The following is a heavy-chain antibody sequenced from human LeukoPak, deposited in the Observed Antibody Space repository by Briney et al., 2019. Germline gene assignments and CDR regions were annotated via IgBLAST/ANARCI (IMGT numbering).Heavy chain of an antibody. CDR3: AREGGSSGWYYFDY. D-gene: IGHD6-19*01. J-gene: IGHJ4*02. CDR1: GFTFSSYS. V-gene: IGHV3-21*01. Sequence: GGSLRLSCAASGFTFSSYSMNWVRQAPGKGLEWVSSISSSSSYIYYADSVKGRFTISRDNAKNSLYLQMSSLRAEDTAVYYCAREGGSSGWYYFDYWGQGTLVTVSS. CDR2: ISSSSSYI.